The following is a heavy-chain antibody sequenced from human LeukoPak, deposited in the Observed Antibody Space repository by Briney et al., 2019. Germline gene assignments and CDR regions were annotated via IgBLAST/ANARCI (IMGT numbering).Heavy chain of an antibody. CDR1: GGSISSGSYY. J-gene: IGHJ4*02. CDR2: ISTTGST. V-gene: IGHV4-61*02. D-gene: IGHD3-10*01. CDR3: ARNSGASGTYSYYFDL. Sequence: SETLSLTCTVSGGSISSGSYYWSWIRQPAAKGLEWIGRISTTGSTNYHPSLQSRITVSVDTSKNQLSLKLTSVTAADTAVYYCARNSGASGTYSYYFDLWGQGTVVTVSS.